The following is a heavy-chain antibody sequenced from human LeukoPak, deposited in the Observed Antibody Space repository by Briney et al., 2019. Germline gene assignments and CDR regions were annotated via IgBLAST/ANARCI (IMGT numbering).Heavy chain of an antibody. D-gene: IGHD3-22*01. Sequence: ASVKVSCKASGYTFTSYYMHWVRQAPGQGLEWMGIINPSGGSTSYAQKFQGRVTMTRDTSTSTVYMELSSPRSEDTAVYYCARAQGRYYDSSGYLDYWGQGTLVTVSS. V-gene: IGHV1-46*01. CDR2: INPSGGST. CDR3: ARAQGRYYDSSGYLDY. J-gene: IGHJ4*02. CDR1: GYTFTSYY.